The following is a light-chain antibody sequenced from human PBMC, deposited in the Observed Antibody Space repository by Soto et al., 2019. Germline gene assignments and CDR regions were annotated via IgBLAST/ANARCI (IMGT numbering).Light chain of an antibody. Sequence: DIQMTQSPSSLSASVGDRFTITCRAIQGIRNDLGWYQQKPGKAPKRLIYAASSLQSGVPSRFSGSGSGTEFTLTISSLQPEDSASYYCQQYYNSVLTFGGGTKVDIK. V-gene: IGKV1-17*01. CDR3: QQYYNSVLT. CDR2: AAS. J-gene: IGKJ4*01. CDR1: QGIRND.